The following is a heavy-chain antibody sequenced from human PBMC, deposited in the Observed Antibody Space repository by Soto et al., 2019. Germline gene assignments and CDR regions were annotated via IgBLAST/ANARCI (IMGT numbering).Heavy chain of an antibody. D-gene: IGHD3-22*01. CDR3: AKDANMIVVAQPHPLFY. J-gene: IGHJ4*02. CDR1: GFTFSSYG. V-gene: IGHV3-30*18. Sequence: TGGSLRLSCAASGFTFSSYGMHWVRQAPGKGLEWVAVISYDGSNKYYADSVKGRFTISRDNSKNTLYLQMNSLRAEDTAVYYCAKDANMIVVAQPHPLFYWGQGTLVTVSS. CDR2: ISYDGSNK.